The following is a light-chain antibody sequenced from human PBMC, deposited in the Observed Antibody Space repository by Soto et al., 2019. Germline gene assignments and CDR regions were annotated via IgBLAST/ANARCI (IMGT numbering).Light chain of an antibody. Sequence: EIVMTQSPATLSVSPGERATLSCRASQRINSNLAWYQQKPGQAPRLLINGASTSATGIPARFSGSGSGTEFTLTISSLQSEDFAIYYCQQYNNWPPAVTFGQGTRLETK. CDR3: QQYNNWPPAVT. V-gene: IGKV3-15*01. J-gene: IGKJ5*01. CDR1: QRINSN. CDR2: GAS.